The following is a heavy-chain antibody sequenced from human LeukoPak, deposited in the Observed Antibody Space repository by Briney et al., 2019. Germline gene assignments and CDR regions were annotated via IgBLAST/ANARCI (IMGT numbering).Heavy chain of an antibody. V-gene: IGHV4-34*01. Sequence: SETLSLTCAVYGGSFSGYYWSWIRQPPGKGLEWIGEINHSGSTNYNPSLKSRVTISVDTSKNQFSLKLSSVTAADTAVYYCARVVGATRAGYYYYGMDGWGQGTTVTVSS. CDR2: INHSGST. CDR3: ARVVGATRAGYYYYGMDG. J-gene: IGHJ6*02. D-gene: IGHD1-26*01. CDR1: GGSFSGYY.